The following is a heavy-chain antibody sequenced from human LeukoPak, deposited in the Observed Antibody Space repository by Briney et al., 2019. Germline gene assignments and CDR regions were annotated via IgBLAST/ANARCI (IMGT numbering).Heavy chain of an antibody. CDR1: GFTFSTYA. CDR3: AKNRGAGSHYYYHMNV. D-gene: IGHD1-26*01. Sequence: GGSLRLSCAASGFTFSTYAMSWVRQAAGKGLEWVSLISGSGGGTYYADSVKGRFTISRDNSKNTLYLQLNSLRVEDTAVYYCAKNRGAGSHYYYHMNVWGKGTAVTVSS. CDR2: ISGSGGGT. V-gene: IGHV3-23*01. J-gene: IGHJ6*03.